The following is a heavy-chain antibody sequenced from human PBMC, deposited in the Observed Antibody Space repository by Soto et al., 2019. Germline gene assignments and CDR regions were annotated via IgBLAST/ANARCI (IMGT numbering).Heavy chain of an antibody. Sequence: QVHLQESGPGLMKPSQTLTLYCTVSGASISSGGYYWTWIRQHPGKGLEWIGYIYYSGSTYSNPSLKSRVTISVDTSKNQFSLKLSSVTAADTAVYYCARAPLNWGQGTLVTVSP. CDR3: ARAPLN. CDR1: GASISSGGYY. V-gene: IGHV4-31*03. CDR2: IYYSGST. J-gene: IGHJ4*02.